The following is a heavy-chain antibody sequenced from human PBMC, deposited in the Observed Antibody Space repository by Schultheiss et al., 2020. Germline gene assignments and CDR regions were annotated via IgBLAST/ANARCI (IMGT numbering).Heavy chain of an antibody. J-gene: IGHJ4*02. CDR3: AKDSTTGWSPMDI. D-gene: IGHD6-19*01. V-gene: IGHV3-30*18. CDR1: GFTFSSYG. Sequence: GGSLRLSCAASGFTFSSYGMHWVRQAPGKGLEWVAVISYDGSNKYYADSVKGRFTISRDNSKNTLFLQMNSLRADDTAVYYCAKDSTTGWSPMDIWGQGTLVTVSS. CDR2: ISYDGSNK.